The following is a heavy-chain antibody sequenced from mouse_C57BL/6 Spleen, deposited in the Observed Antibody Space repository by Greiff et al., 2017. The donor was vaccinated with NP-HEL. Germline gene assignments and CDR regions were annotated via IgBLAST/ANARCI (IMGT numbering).Heavy chain of an antibody. CDR3: ARSGDYEWYFDV. J-gene: IGHJ1*03. CDR2: INPGSGGT. V-gene: IGHV1-54*01. CDR1: GYAFTNYL. Sequence: VQLQQSGAELVRPGTSVKVSCKASGYAFTNYLIEWVKQRPGQGLEWIGVINPGSGGTNYNEKFKGKATLTADKSSSTAYMQLSSLTSEDSAVYFCARSGDYEWYFDVWGTGTTVTVSS. D-gene: IGHD2-4*01.